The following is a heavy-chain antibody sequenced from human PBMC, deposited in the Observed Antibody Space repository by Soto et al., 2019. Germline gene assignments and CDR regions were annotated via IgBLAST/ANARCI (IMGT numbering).Heavy chain of an antibody. CDR1: GFTFDVYA. CDR3: AKDISLRGWVYLVEEY. D-gene: IGHD6-13*01. CDR2: INYNSGSV. J-gene: IGHJ4*02. Sequence: EVQLVESGGGWVQPGRSLRLSCAASGFTFDVYAMHWVRQAPGKGLEWVSGINYNSGSVGYADSVKGRFTISRDNAKKSLHLQMNSLRAEDTAVYYCAKDISLRGWVYLVEEYWSQRTLVTVSP. V-gene: IGHV3-9*01.